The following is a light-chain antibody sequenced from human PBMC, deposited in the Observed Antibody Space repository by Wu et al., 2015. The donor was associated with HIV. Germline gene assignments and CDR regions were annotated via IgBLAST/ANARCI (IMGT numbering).Light chain of an antibody. CDR2: AAS. CDR1: ESISYH. V-gene: IGKV1-39*01. J-gene: IGKJ4*01. Sequence: DVQLTQSPSSLSASVGDRVTITCRASESISYHLNWFQQRPGKVPNLLIYAASTLQSGVPSRFSGSGSGTDFILTITSLQPEDFATYYCQQGSSAITFGGGT. CDR3: QQGSSAIT.